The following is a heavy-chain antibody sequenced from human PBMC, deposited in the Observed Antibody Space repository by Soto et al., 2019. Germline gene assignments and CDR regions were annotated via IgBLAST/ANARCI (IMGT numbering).Heavy chain of an antibody. D-gene: IGHD1-7*01. Sequence: EVQLVESGGALVQPGGPQRLSLAASGFTSGSYRINWVRQPPGKGRVCAPRINGDGVSTNYADFVRGRFTTPRDNDKNTLYLQIHSLRAEDTAVYYCARGARNFYYFDYWGQGALVTVSS. V-gene: IGHV3-74*01. CDR3: ARGARNFYYFDY. CDR2: INGDGVST. J-gene: IGHJ4*02. CDR1: GFTSGSYR.